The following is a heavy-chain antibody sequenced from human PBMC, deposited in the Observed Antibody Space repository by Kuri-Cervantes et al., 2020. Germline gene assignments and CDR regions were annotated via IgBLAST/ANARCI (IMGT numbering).Heavy chain of an antibody. D-gene: IGHD4-17*01. V-gene: IGHV3-30*18. CDR1: GFTFSSYW. CDR3: AKIGMTTVTRGAFDI. CDR2: ISYSGTIK. Sequence: GESLKISCAASGFTFSSYWMSWVRQTPGKGLEWVAVISYSGTIKYYTDSVKGRFSVSRDNSKNTLYLQMNSLRAEDTAVYYCAKIGMTTVTRGAFDIWGQGTMVTVSS. J-gene: IGHJ3*02.